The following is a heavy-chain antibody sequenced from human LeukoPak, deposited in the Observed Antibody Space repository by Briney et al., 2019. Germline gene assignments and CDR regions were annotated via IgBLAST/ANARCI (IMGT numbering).Heavy chain of an antibody. V-gene: IGHV3-23*01. D-gene: IGHD5-18*01. CDR2: ITGAGSST. CDR1: GFTFKSYG. Sequence: GGSLRLSCAASGFTFKSYGMTWVRQIPRKGLEWVSSITGAGSSTKYADSVNGRFTISRDNSKNTVSLQMTGLRAEDTAVYYCARKVALAMDLDYWGQGTLVTVSS. J-gene: IGHJ4*02. CDR3: ARKVALAMDLDY.